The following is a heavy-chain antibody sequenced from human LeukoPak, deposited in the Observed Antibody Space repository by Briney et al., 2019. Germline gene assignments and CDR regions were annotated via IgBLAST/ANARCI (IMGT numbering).Heavy chain of an antibody. CDR3: ARDSAKGGSKGIIGASDY. V-gene: IGHV3-7*01. CDR1: GFTFGSYW. CDR2: IKEDGSEK. J-gene: IGHJ4*02. Sequence: TGGSLRLSCAASGFTFGSYWMSWVRQAPGKGLEWVANIKEDGSEKHYVDSMKGRFTISRDNAKNSLFLQMSSLRDEDTAVCYCARDSAKGGSKGIIGASDYWGQGTLVTVSS. D-gene: IGHD1-26*01.